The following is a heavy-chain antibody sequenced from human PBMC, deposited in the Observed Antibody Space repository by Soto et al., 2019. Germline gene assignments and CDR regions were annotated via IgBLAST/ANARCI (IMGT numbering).Heavy chain of an antibody. J-gene: IGHJ6*02. D-gene: IGHD5-18*01. Sequence: GGSQRLSCAASGFTFSSYGMHWVRQAPGKGLEWVAVISYDGSNKYYADSVKGRFTISRDNSKNTLYLQMNSLRAEDTAVYYCAKDTAMAHLTGYYGMDVWGQGTTVTVSS. V-gene: IGHV3-30*18. CDR3: AKDTAMAHLTGYYGMDV. CDR1: GFTFSSYG. CDR2: ISYDGSNK.